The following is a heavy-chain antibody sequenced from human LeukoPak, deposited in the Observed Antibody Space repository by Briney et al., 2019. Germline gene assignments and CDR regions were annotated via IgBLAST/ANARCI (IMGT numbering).Heavy chain of an antibody. CDR3: TTSYYYGSGSSY. D-gene: IGHD3-10*01. V-gene: IGHV3-15*01. CDR1: GFTFSNAW. CDR2: IKSKTDGGTT. J-gene: IGHJ4*02. Sequence: PGGSLRLSCAASGFTFSNAWMSWVRQAPGKGLEWVGRIKSKTDGGTTDYAAPVNGRFTISRDDSKNTLYLQMNSLKTEDTAVYYCTTSYYYGSGSSYWGQGTLVTVSS.